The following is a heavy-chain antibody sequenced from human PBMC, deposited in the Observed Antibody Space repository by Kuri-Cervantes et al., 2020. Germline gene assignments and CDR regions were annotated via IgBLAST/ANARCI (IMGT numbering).Heavy chain of an antibody. V-gene: IGHV4-59*01. CDR3: ARAKVTMVRGVIRYFDY. CDR2: IYYSGST. Sequence: ESLKISCAASGFTFSSYEMNWVRQAPGKGLEWIGYIYYSGSTNYNPSLKSRVTISVDTSKNQFSLKLSSVTAADTAVYYCARAKVTMVRGVIRYFDYWGQGTLVTVSS. J-gene: IGHJ4*02. D-gene: IGHD3-10*01. CDR1: GFTFSSYE.